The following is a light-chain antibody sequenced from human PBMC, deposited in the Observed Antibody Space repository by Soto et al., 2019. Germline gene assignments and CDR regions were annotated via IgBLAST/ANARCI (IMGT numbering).Light chain of an antibody. Sequence: EIVFTQSPATLSLSPGERATLSCRASQSVSSYLAWYQQKPGQAPRLLIYDASKRATGIPARFSGSGFGTDYTLTISSLEPEDFALYYCQQHINWPLTFGGGTKVDI. J-gene: IGKJ4*01. CDR1: QSVSSY. V-gene: IGKV3-11*01. CDR3: QQHINWPLT. CDR2: DAS.